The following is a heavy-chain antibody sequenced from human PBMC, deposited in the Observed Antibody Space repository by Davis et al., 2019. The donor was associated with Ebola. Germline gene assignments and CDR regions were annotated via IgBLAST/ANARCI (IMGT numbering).Heavy chain of an antibody. CDR1: GYTFTSYG. D-gene: IGHD3-10*01. V-gene: IGHV1-18*01. CDR2: ISAYNGNT. Sequence: ASVKVSCKASGYTFTSYGISWVRQAPGQGLEWMGWISAYNGNTNYAQKLQGRVTMTTDTSTSTAYMELRSLRSDDTAVYYCARDLGWFGELLSYYFDYWDQGTLVTVSS. J-gene: IGHJ4*02. CDR3: ARDLGWFGELLSYYFDY.